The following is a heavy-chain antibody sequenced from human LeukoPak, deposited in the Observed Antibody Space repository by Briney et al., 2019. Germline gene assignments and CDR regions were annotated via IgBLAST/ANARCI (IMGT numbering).Heavy chain of an antibody. J-gene: IGHJ4*02. Sequence: SETLSLTCTVSGGSVSSGSYHWSWIRQPPGKGLEYIGYIYYSGGTNCNPSLKSRVTISLDTSKNQFSLNLRSVTAADTAVYYCARRDYALDYWGQGTLVTVSS. CDR1: GGSVSSGSYH. CDR2: IYYSGGT. CDR3: ARRDYALDY. D-gene: IGHD4-17*01. V-gene: IGHV4-61*01.